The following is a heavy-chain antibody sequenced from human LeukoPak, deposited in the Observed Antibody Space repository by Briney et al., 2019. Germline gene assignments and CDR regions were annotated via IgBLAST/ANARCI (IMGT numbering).Heavy chain of an antibody. CDR3: ARGDSNLSYYYYYYMDV. V-gene: IGHV1-2*02. CDR1: GYTFTGYY. Sequence: GASXXVSCKASGYTFTGYYMHWVGQAPGQGVERRGWINPNSGGTNNAQKIQGRVTITRDTDISTAYMELSRLRSDDTAVYYCARGDSNLSYYYYYYMDVWGKGTTVTVSS. J-gene: IGHJ6*03. D-gene: IGHD4-11*01. CDR2: INPNSGGT.